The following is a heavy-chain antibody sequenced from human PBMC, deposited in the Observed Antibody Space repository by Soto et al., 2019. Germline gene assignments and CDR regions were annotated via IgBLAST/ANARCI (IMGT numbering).Heavy chain of an antibody. CDR2: IKSKTDGGTT. D-gene: IGHD3-22*01. CDR3: TTVIYAVVVIRSGWFDP. J-gene: IGHJ5*02. CDR1: GFTFSNAW. Sequence: PGGSLRLSCAASGFTFSNAWMSWVRQAPGKXLEWVGRIKSKTDGGTTDYAAPVKGRFTISRDDSKNTLYLQMNSLKTEDTAVYYCTTVIYAVVVIRSGWFDPWGQGTLVTVSS. V-gene: IGHV3-15*01.